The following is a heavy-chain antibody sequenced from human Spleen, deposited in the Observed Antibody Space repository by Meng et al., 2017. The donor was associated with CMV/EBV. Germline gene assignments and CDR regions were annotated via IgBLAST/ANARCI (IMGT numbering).Heavy chain of an antibody. CDR2: IPYDGVNK. D-gene: IGHD3-3*01. CDR3: EREMYYDFWSVYYYSFDI. CDR1: GFTFGDYA. Sequence: LSLTCAASGFTFGDYAMHWVRHSPGEGLEWMAAIPYDGVNKNYADSVKGRFTIYRDNSKNRLYLQVNRLKADDTGVYYCEREMYYDFWSVYYYSFDIWGQGTVVTVSS. V-gene: IGHV3-30-3*01. J-gene: IGHJ3*02.